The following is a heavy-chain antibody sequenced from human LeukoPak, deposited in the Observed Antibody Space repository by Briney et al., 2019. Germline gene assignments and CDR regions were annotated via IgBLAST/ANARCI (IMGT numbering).Heavy chain of an antibody. CDR3: ARVKSYSSVGLDAFDI. J-gene: IGHJ3*02. V-gene: IGHV3-30*02. D-gene: IGHD6-19*01. CDR1: GFIFSSYG. Sequence: GGSLRLSCAASGFIFSSYGMHWVRQAPGRGLEWVAFIRFDGNIKYYADSVKGRFTISRENAKNSLYLQMNSLRAGDTAVYYCARVKSYSSVGLDAFDIWGQGTMVTVSS. CDR2: IRFDGNIK.